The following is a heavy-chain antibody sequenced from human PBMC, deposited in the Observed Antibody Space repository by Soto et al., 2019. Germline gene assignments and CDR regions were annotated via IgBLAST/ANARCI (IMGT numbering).Heavy chain of an antibody. CDR3: AKDFLDDSRGGAFDI. CDR1: GFTFSSYV. V-gene: IGHV3-30*18. Sequence: GGSLRLSCAASGFTFSSYVMHWVRQAPGKGLEWVAVISYDGSNKYYADSVKGRFTISRDNSKNTLYLQMNSLRAEDTAVYYCAKDFLDDSRGGAFDIWGQGTMVTVSS. D-gene: IGHD6-19*01. J-gene: IGHJ3*02. CDR2: ISYDGSNK.